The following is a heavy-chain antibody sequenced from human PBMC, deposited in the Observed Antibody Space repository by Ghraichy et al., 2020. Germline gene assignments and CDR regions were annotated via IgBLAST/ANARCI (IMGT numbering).Heavy chain of an antibody. Sequence: GGSLRLSCAASGFTFSSYWMSWVRQAPGKGLEWVANIKQDGSEKYYVDSVKGRFTISRDNAKNSLYLQMNSLRAEDTAVYYCARSALIFGVVIKTHDAFDIWGQGTMVTVSS. CDR2: IKQDGSEK. J-gene: IGHJ3*02. D-gene: IGHD3-3*01. CDR1: GFTFSSYW. V-gene: IGHV3-7*01. CDR3: ARSALIFGVVIKTHDAFDI.